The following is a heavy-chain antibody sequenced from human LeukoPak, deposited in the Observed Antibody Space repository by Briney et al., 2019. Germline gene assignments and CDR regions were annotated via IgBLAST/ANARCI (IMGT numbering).Heavy chain of an antibody. Sequence: GGSLRLSCAASGFTFSSYSMNWVRQAPGKGLEWVSYISSSSSTIYYADSVKGRFTISRDNAKNSLYLQMNSLRAEDTAVYYCARDYYDSSGWPWYFDLWGRGTLVTVSS. D-gene: IGHD3-22*01. CDR1: GFTFSSYS. V-gene: IGHV3-48*01. CDR2: ISSSSSTI. CDR3: ARDYYDSSGWPWYFDL. J-gene: IGHJ2*01.